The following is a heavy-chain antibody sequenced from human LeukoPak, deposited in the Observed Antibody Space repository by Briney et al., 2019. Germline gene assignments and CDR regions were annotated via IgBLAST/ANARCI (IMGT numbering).Heavy chain of an antibody. Sequence: PGGSLRLSCAASGFTFSHFWMSWVRQAPGKGLEWVAYIKKTGSETYYVDSVKGRFTITRDNTRNSLFLQMYSLRAEDTAVYYCAKSGAAAGYYYYGMDVWGQGTTVTVSS. CDR3: AKSGAAAGYYYYGMDV. CDR2: IKKTGSET. CDR1: GFTFSHFW. V-gene: IGHV3-7*01. J-gene: IGHJ6*02. D-gene: IGHD6-13*01.